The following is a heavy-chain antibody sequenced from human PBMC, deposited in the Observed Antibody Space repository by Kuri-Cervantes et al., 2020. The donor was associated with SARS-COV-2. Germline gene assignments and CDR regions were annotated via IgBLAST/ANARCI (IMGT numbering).Heavy chain of an antibody. D-gene: IGHD2-2*02. V-gene: IGHV4-4*07. CDR1: GGSISSYY. Sequence: GSLRLSCTVSGGSISSYYWSWIRQPAGKGLEWIGRIYTSGSTNYNPSLKSRVTMSVDTSKNQFSLKLSSVTAADTAVYYCARDLTPERYCSSTSCYTDYDFWSNYLVDYWGQGTLVTVSS. CDR3: ARDLTPERYCSSTSCYTDYDFWSNYLVDY. J-gene: IGHJ4*02. CDR2: IYTSGST.